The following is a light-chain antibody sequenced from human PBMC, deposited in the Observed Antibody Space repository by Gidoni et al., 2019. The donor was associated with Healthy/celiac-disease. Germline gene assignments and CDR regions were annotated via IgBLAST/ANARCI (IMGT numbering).Light chain of an antibody. Sequence: QSVLTPPPSLSGPPGQRDTIPCPGSRSNIGAGYDVHWYQQLPGTAPKLLIYGNSNRPSVVPDRVSGSKSGTSASLAITGLQAEDEADYYCQSYDSSLVFGGGTKLTVL. CDR3: QSYDSSLV. CDR2: GNS. CDR1: RSNIGAGYD. V-gene: IGLV1-40*01. J-gene: IGLJ2*01.